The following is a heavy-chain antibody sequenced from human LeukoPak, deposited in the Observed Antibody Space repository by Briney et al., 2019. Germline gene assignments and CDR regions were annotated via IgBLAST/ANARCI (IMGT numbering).Heavy chain of an antibody. CDR1: GFTFSSYV. Sequence: GRSLRLSCAASGFTFSSYVMHWVRQAPGKGLEWVAVISFDGSHEYYADSVKGRFTTSRDNSKNTLYLQMNSLRAEDTAVYYCARVVNYDFWSGYWDYWGQGTLVTVSS. CDR2: ISFDGSHE. CDR3: ARVVNYDFWSGYWDY. D-gene: IGHD3-3*01. V-gene: IGHV3-30*01. J-gene: IGHJ4*02.